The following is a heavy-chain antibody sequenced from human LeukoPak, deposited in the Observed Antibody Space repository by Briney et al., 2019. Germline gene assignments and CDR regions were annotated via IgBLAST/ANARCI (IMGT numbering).Heavy chain of an antibody. CDR1: GFTFSYAW. D-gene: IGHD4-17*01. V-gene: IGHV3-15*01. J-gene: IGHJ4*02. CDR2: IKSEADDGTV. CDR3: TTGHLGDGHFDY. Sequence: PGGSLRLSCAASGFTFSYAWMSWVRQAPGKGLEWVGRIKSEADDGTVDDAAPVKGRFIISRDDSKNMLYPQMNSLKTEDTAMYYCTTGHLGDGHFDYWGQGTLVIVSS.